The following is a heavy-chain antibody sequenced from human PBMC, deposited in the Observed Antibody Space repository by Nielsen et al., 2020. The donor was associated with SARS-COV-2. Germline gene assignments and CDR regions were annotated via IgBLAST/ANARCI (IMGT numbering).Heavy chain of an antibody. CDR1: GGTFSSYT. D-gene: IGHD4-17*01. V-gene: IGHV1-69*04. CDR2: IIPILGIA. Sequence: SVKVSCKASGGTFSSYTISWVRQAPGQGLEWMGRIIPILGIANYAQKFQGRVTITADKSTSTAYMELSSLRSEDTAVYYCARDSSGAGPLPYWGQGTLVTVSS. CDR3: ARDSSGAGPLPY. J-gene: IGHJ4*02.